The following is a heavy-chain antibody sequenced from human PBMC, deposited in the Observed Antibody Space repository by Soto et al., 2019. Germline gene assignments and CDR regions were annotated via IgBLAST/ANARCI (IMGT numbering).Heavy chain of an antibody. CDR2: IYYSGST. J-gene: IGHJ5*02. Sequence: PSETLSLTCTVSVGSISSGEYYCSWIRQPPGNGLEWIGYIYYSGSTYYNPSIKSRVTISVDTSRNQFSLKLSSVTAADTAVYFCAKEGGEYYDSSGYWTHWFEPWGQGTLVTVSS. V-gene: IGHV4-30-4*01. CDR3: AKEGGEYYDSSGYWTHWFEP. D-gene: IGHD3-22*01. CDR1: VGSISSGEYY.